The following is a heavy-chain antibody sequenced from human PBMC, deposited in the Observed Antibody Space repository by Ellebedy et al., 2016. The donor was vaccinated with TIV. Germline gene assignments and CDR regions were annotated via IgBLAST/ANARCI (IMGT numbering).Heavy chain of an antibody. Sequence: AASVKVSCKASGYSFSSNVIHWIRQAPGQRFEWMGWINAGNGDTRYSQALQGRVTITRDTAANTAYMDLGSLTSEDTAVYYCARQSSTSGANDYWGQGTMVTVSS. D-gene: IGHD5/OR15-5a*01. J-gene: IGHJ4*02. V-gene: IGHV1-3*01. CDR3: ARQSSTSGANDY. CDR1: GYSFSSNV. CDR2: INAGNGDT.